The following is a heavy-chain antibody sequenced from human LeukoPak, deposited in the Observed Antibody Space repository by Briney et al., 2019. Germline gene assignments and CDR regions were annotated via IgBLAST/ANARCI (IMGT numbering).Heavy chain of an antibody. J-gene: IGHJ6*03. V-gene: IGHV1-8*01. Sequence: GVSVKVSCKASGYTFISYDINWVRQATGQGREWMGWMNPNNGRTGYAQKFQGRVTMTRNSSITTVYMELNTLRSEDTAVYYCARGSWITGSASYYYHMDVWGKGTTVTVSS. D-gene: IGHD1-20*01. CDR2: MNPNNGRT. CDR1: GYTFISYD. CDR3: ARGSWITGSASYYYHMDV.